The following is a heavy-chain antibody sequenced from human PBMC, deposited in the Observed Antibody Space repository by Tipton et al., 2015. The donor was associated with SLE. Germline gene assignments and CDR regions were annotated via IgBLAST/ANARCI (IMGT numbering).Heavy chain of an antibody. CDR1: GSTVSSNY. CDR2: IYSGGST. Sequence: SLRLSCAASGSTVSSNYMSWVRQAPGKGLEWVSVIYSGGSTYYADSVKGRFTISRDNSKNTLYLQMNSLRAEDTAVYYCAKARSSGWKDYFDYWGQGTLVTVSS. CDR3: AKARSSGWKDYFDY. D-gene: IGHD6-19*01. J-gene: IGHJ4*02. V-gene: IGHV3-66*01.